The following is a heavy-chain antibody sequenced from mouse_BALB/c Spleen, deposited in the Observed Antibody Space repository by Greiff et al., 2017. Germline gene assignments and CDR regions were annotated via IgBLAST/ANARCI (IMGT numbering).Heavy chain of an antibody. J-gene: IGHJ3*01. CDR3: ARLYDGYYS. CDR1: GFTFSSFG. Sequence: EVKVVESGGGLVQPGGSRKLSCAASGFTFSSFGMHWVRQAPEKGLEWVAYISSGSSTIYYADTVKGRFTISRDNPKNTLFLQMTSLRSEDTAMYYCARLYDGYYSWGQGTLVTVSA. CDR2: ISSGSSTI. D-gene: IGHD2-3*01. V-gene: IGHV5-17*02.